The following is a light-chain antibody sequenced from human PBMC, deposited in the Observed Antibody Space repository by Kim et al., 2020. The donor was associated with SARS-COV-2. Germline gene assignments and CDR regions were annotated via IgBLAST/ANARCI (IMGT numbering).Light chain of an antibody. Sequence: IQLTQSPSSLSASVGDRVTITCRASQGISNYLVWYQHKAGKAPKVLIYAASTLHTGVPSRFSGSGSGTDFTLTISSLQPEDFATYYCHQLNNYPITFGQGTRLEIK. V-gene: IGKV1-9*01. J-gene: IGKJ5*01. CDR2: AAS. CDR1: QGISNY. CDR3: HQLNNYPIT.